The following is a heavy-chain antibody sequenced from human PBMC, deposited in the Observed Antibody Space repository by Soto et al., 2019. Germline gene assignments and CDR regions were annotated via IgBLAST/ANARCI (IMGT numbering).Heavy chain of an antibody. CDR1: VYTITSYS. V-gene: IGHV1-3*01. CDR3: ASVLGGYGGFDY. CDR2: INAGNGNT. D-gene: IGHD5-12*01. Sequence: GTSVTVSSKASVYTITSYSMHSVRQAPGQRLEWMGWINAGNGNTKHSQKFQGRVTISRDTSASTAYMELSSLRSEDTAVYYCASVLGGYGGFDYWGQGTLVTVSS. J-gene: IGHJ4*02.